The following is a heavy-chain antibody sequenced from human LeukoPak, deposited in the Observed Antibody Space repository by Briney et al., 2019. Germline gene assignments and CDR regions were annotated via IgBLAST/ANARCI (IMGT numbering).Heavy chain of an antibody. J-gene: IGHJ6*02. D-gene: IGHD2-2*02. CDR1: VGSISSGSYY. Sequence: PSQTLSLTCTVSVGSISSGSYYWSWIRQPAGKGLEWIGRIYTSGSTNYNPSLKSRVTISVGTSKNQFSLKLSSVTAADTAVYYCARAELYRQIYYYYGMDVWGQGTTVTVSS. CDR3: ARAELYRQIYYYYGMDV. V-gene: IGHV4-61*02. CDR2: IYTSGST.